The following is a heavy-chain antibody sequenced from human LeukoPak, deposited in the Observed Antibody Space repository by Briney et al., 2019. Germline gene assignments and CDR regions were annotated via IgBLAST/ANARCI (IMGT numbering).Heavy chain of an antibody. V-gene: IGHV1-69*05. CDR1: GGTFSSYA. CDR2: IIPIFGTA. D-gene: IGHD3-22*01. J-gene: IGHJ1*01. CDR3: ARGGYYDSSVYYSPEYFQH. Sequence: ASVKVSCKASGGTFSSYAISWVRQAPGQGLEWMGGIIPIFGTANYAQKFQGRVTITTDESTSTAYMELSSLRSEDPAVYYCARGGYYDSSVYYSPEYFQHWGQGTLATVSS.